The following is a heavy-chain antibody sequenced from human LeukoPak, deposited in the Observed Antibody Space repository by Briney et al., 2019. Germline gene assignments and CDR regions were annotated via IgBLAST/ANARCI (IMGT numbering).Heavy chain of an antibody. CDR1: GGSISSGSYY. V-gene: IGHV4-61*02. CDR2: IYTSGST. D-gene: IGHD1-1*01. J-gene: IGHJ3*02. CDR3: ARSHLEAFDI. Sequence: SQTLSLTCTVYGGSISSGSYYWSWIRQPAGKGLEWVGRIYTSGSTNYNPSLKSRVTISVDTSRNQFSLKLSSVTAADTAVYYCARSHLEAFDIWGQGTMVTVSS.